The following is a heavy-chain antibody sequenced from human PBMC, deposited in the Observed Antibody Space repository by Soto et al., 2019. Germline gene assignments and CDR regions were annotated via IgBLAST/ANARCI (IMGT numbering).Heavy chain of an antibody. CDR3: AKAVHHDYVDYESGFGGHFDY. CDR1: GFTFSSYG. CDR2: ISYDGSNK. V-gene: IGHV3-30*18. J-gene: IGHJ4*02. D-gene: IGHD4-17*01. Sequence: PGGSLRLSCAASGFTFSSYGMHWVRQAPGKGLEWVAVISYDGSNKYYADSVKGRFTISRDNSKNTLYLQMNSLRAEDTAVYYCAKAVHHDYVDYESGFGGHFDYWGQGTLVTVSS.